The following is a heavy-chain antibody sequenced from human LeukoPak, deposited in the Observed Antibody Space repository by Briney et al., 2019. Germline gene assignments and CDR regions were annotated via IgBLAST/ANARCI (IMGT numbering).Heavy chain of an antibody. CDR2: IYYSGST. V-gene: IGHV4-59*05. J-gene: IGHJ4*02. CDR1: GGSISSYY. CDR3: ASTYCSGGSCYWALDY. Sequence: SETLSLTCTVSGGSISSYYWSWIRQPPGKGLEWIGSIYYSGSTYYNPSLKSRVTISVDTAKNQVSLKLSSVTAADTAVYYCASTYCSGGSCYWALDYWGQGTLVTVSS. D-gene: IGHD2-15*01.